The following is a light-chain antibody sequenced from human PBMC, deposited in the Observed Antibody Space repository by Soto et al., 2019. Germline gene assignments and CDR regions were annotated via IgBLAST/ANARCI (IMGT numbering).Light chain of an antibody. CDR2: DAS. Sequence: EIVMTQSPATLSVSPGERATLSCRASESVSSNLAWYQQKPGQAPSLLIYDASTRATAIPARFSGSGSGTEFPLTISSLRSEDFAVYHCQKSIKWPHTFGQGTKLEIK. CDR1: ESVSSN. V-gene: IGKV3-15*01. J-gene: IGKJ2*01. CDR3: QKSIKWPHT.